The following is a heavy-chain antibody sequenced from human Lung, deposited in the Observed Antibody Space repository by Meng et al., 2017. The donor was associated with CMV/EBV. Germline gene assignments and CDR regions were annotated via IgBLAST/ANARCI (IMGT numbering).Heavy chain of an antibody. V-gene: IGHV5-51*01. CDR2: IKPADSNT. J-gene: IGHJ5*02. D-gene: IGHD3-3*01. CDR3: VRGTLRFLEWFEGGWFDP. CDR1: GYAFTTYW. Sequence: GGSLRLXXKTSGYAFTTYWVGWVRQKPGKGLEWMGIIKPADSNTRYSPSFQGQVTISADKSTSTAYLQWSSLRASDTAMYYCVRGTLRFLEWFEGGWFDPWGQGTXVTVSS.